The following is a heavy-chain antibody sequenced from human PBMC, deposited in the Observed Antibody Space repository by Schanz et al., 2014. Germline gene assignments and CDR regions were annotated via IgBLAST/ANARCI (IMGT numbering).Heavy chain of an antibody. V-gene: IGHV1-2*06. CDR1: GYSFTDFY. Sequence: QVQLVQSGAEVKKPGASVKVSCKASGYSFTDFYIHWLRQAPGQGLEWLGRINPNNGDTYYAQKFQGRVTLTRDTSISTAHMELGRLRSDDTAVYYCARESRFHVDYWGQGTLVTVSS. CDR3: ARESRFHVDY. J-gene: IGHJ4*02. CDR2: INPNNGDT. D-gene: IGHD3-10*01.